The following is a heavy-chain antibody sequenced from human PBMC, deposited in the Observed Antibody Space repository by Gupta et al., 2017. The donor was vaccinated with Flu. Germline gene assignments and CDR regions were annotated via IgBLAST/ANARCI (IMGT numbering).Heavy chain of an antibody. V-gene: IGHV4-59*08. CDR1: GGPISSYY. Sequence: QVQLQESGPGLVKPSETLSLTCTVSGGPISSYYWSWIRQPPGKGLEWIGYIYYTGSTNYNPSLKSRVSISVDTSKNQISLRLSSVTAADTAVYFCARHFKSGSYDAFDIWGQGTMVTVSS. J-gene: IGHJ3*02. CDR2: IYYTGST. CDR3: ARHFKSGSYDAFDI. D-gene: IGHD1-26*01.